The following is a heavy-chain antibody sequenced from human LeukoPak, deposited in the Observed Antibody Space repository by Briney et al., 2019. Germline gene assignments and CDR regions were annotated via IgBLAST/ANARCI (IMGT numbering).Heavy chain of an antibody. CDR2: IYYRGST. CDR3: ARLRYYDSSAYYYAFDH. J-gene: IGHJ4*02. D-gene: IGHD3-22*01. Sequence: SETLSLTCTVSGGSISSSSYYWGWIRQPPGKGLEWIGSIYYRGSTYYNPSLKSRVTISVDTSKNQFSLKLSSVTAADTAVYYCARLRYYDSSAYYYAFDHWGQGTLVTVSS. CDR1: GGSISSSSYY. V-gene: IGHV4-39*01.